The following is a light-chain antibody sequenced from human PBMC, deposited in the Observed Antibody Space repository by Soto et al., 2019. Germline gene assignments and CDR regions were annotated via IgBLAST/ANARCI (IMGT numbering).Light chain of an antibody. Sequence: DIQMTQSQSSLSAAVGDRVTITCRASQGISNDLGGYQQKPGKAPKRLIYAASSLQSGVPSRFSGSGAGTEFTLTFSSMQPEDYATYYCLQHYSYHPTVGQGTKVDIK. CDR2: AAS. CDR1: QGISND. V-gene: IGKV1-17*01. J-gene: IGKJ1*01. CDR3: LQHYSYHPT.